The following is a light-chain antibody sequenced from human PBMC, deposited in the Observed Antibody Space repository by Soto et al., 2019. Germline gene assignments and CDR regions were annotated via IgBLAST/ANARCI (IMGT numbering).Light chain of an antibody. CDR2: DAS. V-gene: IGKV3-20*01. Sequence: EIVLTQSPGTLSLSPGERATLSCRASQTLTNTYLAWYHQKPGQTPRLLIFDASTRATGIPDRFSGSGSGTDFTLTIGRLEPEDFAVYYCQLYGVSPKSFGQGTNVEVK. CDR3: QLYGVSPKS. J-gene: IGKJ1*01. CDR1: QTLTNTY.